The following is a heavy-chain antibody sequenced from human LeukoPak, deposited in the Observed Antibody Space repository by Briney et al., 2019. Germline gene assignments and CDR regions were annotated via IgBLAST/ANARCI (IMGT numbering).Heavy chain of an antibody. J-gene: IGHJ5*02. D-gene: IGHD1-14*01. CDR1: GFTIFTYS. CDR3: AREEMGGTTRSGALT. CDR2: ISGNTTYI. V-gene: IGHV3-21*01. Sequence: GGSLRLSCAASGFTIFTYSINWVRQAPGKGLEWVSSISGNTTYIYYADSVKGRFTISRDNAKNSLYLQMNSLRAEDTAVYYCAREEMGGTTRSGALTWGQGTLVTVSS.